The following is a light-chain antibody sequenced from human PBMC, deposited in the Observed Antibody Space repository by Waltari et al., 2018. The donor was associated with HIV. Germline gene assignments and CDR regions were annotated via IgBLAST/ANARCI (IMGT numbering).Light chain of an antibody. CDR3: SSFTSTSSYV. CDR1: SSDVGGYTS. CDR2: EVS. V-gene: IGLV2-14*01. Sequence: QSALTQPPPVPGSPGQSLTIPCTPTSSDVGGYTSVSWYQQHPGKAPKLMIFEVSNRPSGVSHRFSGSKSGNTASLTISGLQAEDEADYYCSSFTSTSSYVFGTGTKVTVL. J-gene: IGLJ1*01.